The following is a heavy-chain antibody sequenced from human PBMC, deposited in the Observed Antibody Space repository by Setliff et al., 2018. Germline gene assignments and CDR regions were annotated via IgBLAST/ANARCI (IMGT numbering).Heavy chain of an antibody. V-gene: IGHV1-69*13. CDR2: IIPIFGTA. CDR1: GYTLTELS. D-gene: IGHD2-21*02. CDR3: ASHGGNSLSIYY. J-gene: IGHJ4*02. Sequence: SVKVSCKVSGYTLTELSRHWVRQAPGKGLEWMGGIIPIFGTANYAQKFQGRVTITADESTSTAYMELSSLRSEDTAVYCCASHGGNSLSIYYWGQGTLVTVSS.